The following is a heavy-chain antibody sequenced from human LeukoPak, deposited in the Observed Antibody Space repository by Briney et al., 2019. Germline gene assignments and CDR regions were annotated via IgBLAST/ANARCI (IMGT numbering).Heavy chain of an antibody. CDR3: AKGLRWFGDFYFNFFDY. CDR2: ISYDGGKR. J-gene: IGHJ4*02. D-gene: IGHD3-10*01. V-gene: IGHV3-30*18. CDR1: GFNFMTYG. Sequence: GRSLRLSCAASGFNFMTYGMHWVRQAPGKGLEWVAFISYDGGKRFIGESVKGRFTIARDNSENTVSLQMNTLKTEDTAVYYCAKGLRWFGDFYFNFFDYWGQGILVTVSS.